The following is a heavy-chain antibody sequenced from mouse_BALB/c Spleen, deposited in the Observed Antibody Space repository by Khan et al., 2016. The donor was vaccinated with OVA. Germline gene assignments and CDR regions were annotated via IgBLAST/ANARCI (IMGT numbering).Heavy chain of an antibody. Sequence: VQLQESGPGLVAPSQSLSITCTVSGFSLTSYGLHWVRHPPGKGLEWLGVIWAGGSTNYNSALMSRLSISKDNSKSQVFLKMNSRQTDDTAMYYCARGDGYYEDAMDYWGQGTSVTVSS. CDR3: ARGDGYYEDAMDY. J-gene: IGHJ4*01. CDR2: IWAGGST. D-gene: IGHD2-3*01. CDR1: GFSLTSYG. V-gene: IGHV2-9*02.